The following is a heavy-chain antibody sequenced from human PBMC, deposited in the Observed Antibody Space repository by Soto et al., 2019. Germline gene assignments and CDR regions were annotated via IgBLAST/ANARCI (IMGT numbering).Heavy chain of an antibody. CDR1: DGSITRTSYY. Sequence: PSETLSLTCTVSDGSITRTSYYWGWIRHSPGKGLEWIGSIYYSGSTYYNPSLKSRVTISIDTSKNQFSLKLSSVTAADTAIYYCVRVGYCTNGICHFDYWAQGTVVT. D-gene: IGHD2-8*01. CDR2: IYYSGST. V-gene: IGHV4-39*01. J-gene: IGHJ4*02. CDR3: VRVGYCTNGICHFDY.